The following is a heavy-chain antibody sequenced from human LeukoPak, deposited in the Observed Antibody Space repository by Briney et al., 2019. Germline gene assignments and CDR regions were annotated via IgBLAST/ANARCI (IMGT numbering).Heavy chain of an antibody. CDR3: AKVSVGPLSRPTHVALYYGMDV. J-gene: IGHJ6*02. Sequence: GGSLRLSCEASGFTFNKFAMSWVRQAPGKGPEWIAGIGSSGATTLYADSVKGRCSISRDNSKNTVYLEMNSLRAEDTAIYYCAKVSVGPLSRPTHVALYYGMDVWGQGITVIVSS. CDR1: GFTFNKFA. D-gene: IGHD2-8*01. V-gene: IGHV3-23*01. CDR2: IGSSGATT.